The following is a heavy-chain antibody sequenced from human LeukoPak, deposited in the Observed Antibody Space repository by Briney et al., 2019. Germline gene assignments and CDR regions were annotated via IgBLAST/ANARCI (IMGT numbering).Heavy chain of an antibody. Sequence: SVKVSCKASGYTFTSYGISWVRQAPGQGLEWMGGIIPIFGTANYAQKFQGRVTITADESTSTAYMELSSLRSEDTAVYYCAGRDSSGYYRFDYWGQGTLVTVSS. D-gene: IGHD3-22*01. V-gene: IGHV1-69*13. CDR1: GYTFTSYG. CDR3: AGRDSSGYYRFDY. J-gene: IGHJ4*02. CDR2: IIPIFGTA.